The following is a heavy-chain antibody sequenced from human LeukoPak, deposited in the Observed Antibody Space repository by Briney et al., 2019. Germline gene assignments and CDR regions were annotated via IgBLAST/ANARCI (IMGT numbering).Heavy chain of an antibody. V-gene: IGHV3-7*03. CDR1: GFTFSSYW. J-gene: IGHJ4*02. CDR2: IKQDGSEK. Sequence: QSGGSLRLSCAASGFTFSSYWMTWVRQAPGKGLEWVANIKQDGSEKYYVDSVKGRFTISRDNSKNTLYLQMNSLRAEDTAVYYCATDTLNIIAAAGTGDDYWGQGTLVTVSS. CDR3: ATDTLNIIAAAGTGDDY. D-gene: IGHD6-13*01.